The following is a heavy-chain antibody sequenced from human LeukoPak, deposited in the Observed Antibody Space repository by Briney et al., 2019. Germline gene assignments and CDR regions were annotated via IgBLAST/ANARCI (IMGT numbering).Heavy chain of an antibody. CDR3: ASLGSPRPGYYLDYFDL. CDR2: ISSSSGYI. D-gene: IGHD3-9*01. CDR1: GFTFSTYN. Sequence: KAGGSLRLSCAASGFTFSTYNMNWVRQAPGKGLEWVSSISSSSGYIYYADSVKGRFTISRDNAKNSLYLQMNSLRAEDTAVYYCASLGSPRPGYYLDYFDLWGQGTLVTVSS. J-gene: IGHJ4*02. V-gene: IGHV3-21*01.